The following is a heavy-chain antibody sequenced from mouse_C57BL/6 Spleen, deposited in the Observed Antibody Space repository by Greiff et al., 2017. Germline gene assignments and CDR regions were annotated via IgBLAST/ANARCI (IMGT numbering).Heavy chain of an antibody. J-gene: IGHJ4*01. Sequence: QVQLQQSGPELVKPGASVKISCKASGYAFSSSWMNWVKQRPGKGLEWIGRIYPGDGDTNYNGKFMGKATLTADKSSSTAYMQLSSLTSEDSAVYFCAREGPYYAMDYWGQGTSVTVSS. CDR3: AREGPYYAMDY. D-gene: IGHD3-3*01. CDR1: GYAFSSSW. CDR2: IYPGDGDT. V-gene: IGHV1-82*01.